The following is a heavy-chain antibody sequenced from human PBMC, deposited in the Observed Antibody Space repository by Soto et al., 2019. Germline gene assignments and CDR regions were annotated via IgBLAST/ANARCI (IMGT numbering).Heavy chain of an antibody. J-gene: IGHJ5*02. D-gene: IGHD3-10*01. CDR3: ARGVGSGSYCNQYNWLDP. V-gene: IGHV1-18*01. CDR1: GYTFTNYG. Sequence: QVQLVQSGGEVKKPGASVKVSCKASGYTFTNYGISWVRQAPGQGLEWMGWINVYNGNTKYAQKVQCRVTMTTDTSTSTAYMELRSLRSDDTAVDDCARGVGSGSYCNQYNWLDPWGRGTLVALSS. CDR2: INVYNGNT.